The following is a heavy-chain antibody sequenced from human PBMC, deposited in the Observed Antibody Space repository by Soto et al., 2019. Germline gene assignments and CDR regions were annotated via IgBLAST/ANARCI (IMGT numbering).Heavy chain of an antibody. CDR3: ARGVGLINPPFDY. V-gene: IGHV4-39*01. D-gene: IGHD2-8*01. CDR1: GGSISSSSYY. Sequence: SETLSLTCTVSGGSISSSSYYWGWIRQPPGKGLEWIGSIYYSGSTNYNPYLKSRVTISVDTSKNQFYLKLSSVTAADTAVYYCARGVGLINPPFDYWGQGTLVTVSS. CDR2: IYYSGST. J-gene: IGHJ4*02.